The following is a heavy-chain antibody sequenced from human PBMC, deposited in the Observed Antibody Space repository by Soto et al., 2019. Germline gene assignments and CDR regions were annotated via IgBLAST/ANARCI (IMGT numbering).Heavy chain of an antibody. CDR2: IIPIFGTI. CDR1: GGTFSSYA. Sequence: SVKVSCKASGGTFSSYAFSWVRQAPGQGLEWMGGIIPIFGTINYAQRFQSRVAITADESTSTAYMELSRLRSEDTAVYYCARGRVYCSGGSCYSLDYWGQGTLVTVSS. CDR3: ARGRVYCSGGSCYSLDY. J-gene: IGHJ4*02. V-gene: IGHV1-69*13. D-gene: IGHD2-15*01.